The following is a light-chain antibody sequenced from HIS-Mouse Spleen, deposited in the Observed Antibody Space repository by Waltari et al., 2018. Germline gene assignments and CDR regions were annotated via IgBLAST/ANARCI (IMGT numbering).Light chain of an antibody. J-gene: IGLJ2*01. V-gene: IGLV2-8*01. Sequence: QSALTQPPSASGSPGQSVTISCTGTSSDVGGYNFVPWYQQPPGKAPQPLIYEVSKRPSGVPDRFSGSKAGNTASLTVSELQAEDEADYYCSSYAGSNNVVFGGGTKLTVL. CDR3: SSYAGSNNVV. CDR1: SSDVGGYNF. CDR2: EVS.